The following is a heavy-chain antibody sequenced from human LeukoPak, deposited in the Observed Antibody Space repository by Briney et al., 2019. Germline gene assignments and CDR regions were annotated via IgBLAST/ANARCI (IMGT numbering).Heavy chain of an antibody. V-gene: IGHV4-59*01. D-gene: IGHD3-16*02. CDR3: ARAVREYDYVWGSYRTTWFDP. CDR1: GGSISSYY. J-gene: IGHJ5*02. Sequence: SETLSLTCTVSGGSISSYYWSWIRQPPGKGLEWIGYIYYSGSTNYNPSLKSRVTTSVDTSKNQFSPRLSSVTAADTAVYYCARAVREYDYVWGSYRTTWFDPWGQGTLVTVSS. CDR2: IYYSGST.